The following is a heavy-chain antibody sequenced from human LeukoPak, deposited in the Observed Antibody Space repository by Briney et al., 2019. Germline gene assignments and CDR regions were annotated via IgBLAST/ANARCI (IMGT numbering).Heavy chain of an antibody. Sequence: GESLKISCQGSGYRFNNYWIGWVRQMPGKGLEWMGIIYPGVSETTYSPSFQGQVTISADKSITTAYLQWDSLKASDTAMYYCARHPWGIKVADYWGQGTLVTVSS. D-gene: IGHD3-16*01. CDR1: GYRFNNYW. CDR2: IYPGVSET. J-gene: IGHJ4*02. V-gene: IGHV5-51*01. CDR3: ARHPWGIKVADY.